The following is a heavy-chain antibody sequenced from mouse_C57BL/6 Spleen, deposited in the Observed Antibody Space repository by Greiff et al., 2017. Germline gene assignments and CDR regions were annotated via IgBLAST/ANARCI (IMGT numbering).Heavy chain of an antibody. Sequence: QVQLQQSGAELVKPGASVKLSCKASGYTFTSYWMHWVKQRPGQGLEWIGMIHPNSGSTNYNEKFKSKATLTVDKSSSTAYMQLSSLTSEDSAVYYCARGDYGSPSGFAYWCQGTLVTVSA. CDR2: IHPNSGST. D-gene: IGHD1-1*01. CDR1: GYTFTSYW. J-gene: IGHJ3*01. V-gene: IGHV1-64*01. CDR3: ARGDYGSPSGFAY.